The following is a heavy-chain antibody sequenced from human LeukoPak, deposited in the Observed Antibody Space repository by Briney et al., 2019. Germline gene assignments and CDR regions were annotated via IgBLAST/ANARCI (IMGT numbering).Heavy chain of an antibody. CDR2: ISSSGTTV. V-gene: IGHV3-48*03. CDR1: GFTFSSYA. Sequence: PGGSLRLSCAASGFTFSSYALNWVRQAPGKGLEWLSYISSSGTTVYCADSVKGRFTISRDNAKNSLYLQMNSLRAEDTAVYYCARSGSYLTHYFDYWGQGTLVTVPS. J-gene: IGHJ4*02. CDR3: ARSGSYLTHYFDY. D-gene: IGHD1-26*01.